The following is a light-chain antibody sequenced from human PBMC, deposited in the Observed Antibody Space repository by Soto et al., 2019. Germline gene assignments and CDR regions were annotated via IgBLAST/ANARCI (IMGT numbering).Light chain of an antibody. CDR1: SSDVGGYNY. J-gene: IGLJ1*01. CDR2: DVS. Sequence: QSVLTQPASVSGSPGQSITLSCTGTSSDVGGYNYVSWYQQHPGKAPKLMIYDVSARPSGVSNRFSGSKSGNTASLTISGLQAEDEADYYCSSYKSSSTLFVFGTGAKVTVL. V-gene: IGLV2-14*03. CDR3: SSYKSSSTLFV.